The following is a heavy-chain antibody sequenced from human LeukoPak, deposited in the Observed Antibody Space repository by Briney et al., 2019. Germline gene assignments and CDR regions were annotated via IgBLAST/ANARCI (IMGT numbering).Heavy chain of an antibody. J-gene: IGHJ5*02. CDR3: ARGMVTFWFDP. V-gene: IGHV3-30-3*01. Sequence: PGGSLRLSCAASGFTFSSYAMHWVRQAPGKGLEWVAVISYDGSNKYYADSVKGRFTISRDNAKNSLYLQMNSLRAEDTAVYYCARGMVTFWFDPWGQGTLVTVSS. CDR1: GFTFSSYA. D-gene: IGHD3-16*01. CDR2: ISYDGSNK.